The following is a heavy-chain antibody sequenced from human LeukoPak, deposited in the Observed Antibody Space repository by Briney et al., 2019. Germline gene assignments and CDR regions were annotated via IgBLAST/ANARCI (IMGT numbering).Heavy chain of an antibody. Sequence: PSETLSLTCTVSGGSVSSYYWSWIRQPAGKGLEWIGRIYTSGSTSYNPSLKSRVTMSVDTSKNQFSLKLSSVTAADTAVYYCASSSSGWFWNYWGQGTLVTVSS. CDR3: ASSSSGWFWNY. J-gene: IGHJ4*02. CDR1: GGSVSSYY. V-gene: IGHV4-4*07. CDR2: IYTSGST. D-gene: IGHD6-19*01.